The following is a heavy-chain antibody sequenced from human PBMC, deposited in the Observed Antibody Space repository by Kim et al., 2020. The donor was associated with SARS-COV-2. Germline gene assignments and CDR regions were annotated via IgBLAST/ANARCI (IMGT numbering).Heavy chain of an antibody. CDR1: GFTFSSYS. CDR3: ARDAAVAGPYYFDY. D-gene: IGHD6-19*01. Sequence: GGSLRLSCAASGFTFSSYSMNWVRQAPGKGLEWVSSISSSSYIYYADSVKGRFTISRDNAKNSLYLQMNSLRAEDTAVYYCARDAAVAGPYYFDYWGQGTLVTVSS. CDR2: ISSSSYI. J-gene: IGHJ4*02. V-gene: IGHV3-21*01.